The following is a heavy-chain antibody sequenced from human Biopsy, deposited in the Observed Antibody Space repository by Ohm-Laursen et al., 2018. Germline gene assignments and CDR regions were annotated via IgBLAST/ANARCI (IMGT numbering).Heavy chain of an antibody. Sequence: SETLSLTCSVSGGSTSSSYWGWVRQPPGKGLEWIGYISYSGITNYNASLKSRLTISIDTSKNQFSLKLSSVTAADTAVYYCARLPHGDYRYNFDYWGQGTLVTVSS. J-gene: IGHJ4*02. D-gene: IGHD4-17*01. CDR1: GGSTSSSY. CDR2: ISYSGIT. CDR3: ARLPHGDYRYNFDY. V-gene: IGHV4-59*08.